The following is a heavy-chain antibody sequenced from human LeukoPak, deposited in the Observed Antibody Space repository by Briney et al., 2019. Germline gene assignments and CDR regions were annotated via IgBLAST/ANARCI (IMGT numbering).Heavy chain of an antibody. CDR1: GESFSGYY. J-gene: IGHJ4*02. CDR2: INHSGST. CDR3: ARRAGYVNYYGSGSYRTDY. V-gene: IGHV4-34*01. D-gene: IGHD3-10*01. Sequence: PSETLSLTCAVYGESFSGYYWSWIRQPPGEGLEWIGEINHSGSTNYNPSLKSRVTISVDTSKNQFSLKLSSVTAADTAVYYCARRAGYVNYYGSGSYRTDYWGQGTLVTVSS.